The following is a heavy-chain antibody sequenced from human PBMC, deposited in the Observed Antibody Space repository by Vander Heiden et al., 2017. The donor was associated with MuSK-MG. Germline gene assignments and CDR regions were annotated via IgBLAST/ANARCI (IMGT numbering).Heavy chain of an antibody. CDR3: AKDSPSYGDGSD. CDR1: GFPFSSYA. Sequence: EVQLLESGGGLVQPGGSLRLSCAASGFPFSSYAMSWVRQAPGKGLEWVSAISGSGGSTYYADSVKGRFTISRDNSKNTLYLKMKSLRAEDTAVYYCAKDSPSYGDGSDWGQGTLVTVSS. CDR2: ISGSGGST. V-gene: IGHV3-23*01. J-gene: IGHJ4*02. D-gene: IGHD4-17*01.